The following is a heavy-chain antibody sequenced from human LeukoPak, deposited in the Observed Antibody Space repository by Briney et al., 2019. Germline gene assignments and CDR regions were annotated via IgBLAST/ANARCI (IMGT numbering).Heavy chain of an antibody. CDR2: ISAYNGNT. CDR3: ARDTHYYGSGSHPAFDY. V-gene: IGHV1-18*01. Sequence: ASVKVSCKASGYTFTSYGISWVRQAPGQGLEWMGWISAYNGNTNYAQKLQGRVTMTTDTSTSTAYMELRSLRSDDTAVYYCARDTHYYGSGSHPAFDYWGQGTLVTVSS. J-gene: IGHJ4*02. D-gene: IGHD3-10*01. CDR1: GYTFTSYG.